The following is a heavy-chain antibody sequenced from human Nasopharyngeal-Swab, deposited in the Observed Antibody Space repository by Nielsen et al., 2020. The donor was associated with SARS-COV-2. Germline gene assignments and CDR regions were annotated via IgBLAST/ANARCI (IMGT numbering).Heavy chain of an antibody. Sequence: GASLKISCAASGFTFSNYEMNWVRQTPGKGLEWLSYISGTAGTISYADPVKGRFTISTDTAKNSLYLQMNSLRAEDTALYYCARTTSSYGRFDYWGQGTMVTVSS. CDR2: ISGTAGTI. J-gene: IGHJ4*02. CDR1: GFTFSNYE. D-gene: IGHD5-18*01. V-gene: IGHV3-48*03. CDR3: ARTTSSYGRFDY.